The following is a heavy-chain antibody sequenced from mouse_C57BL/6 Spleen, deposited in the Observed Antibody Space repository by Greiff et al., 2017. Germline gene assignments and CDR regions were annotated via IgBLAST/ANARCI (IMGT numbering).Heavy chain of an antibody. Sequence: VQLQQSGAELVKPGASVKLSCKASGYTFTSYWMQWVKQRPGQGLEWIGEIDPSDSYTNYNQKFKGKATLTVDTSSSTAYMQLSSLTSEDSAVYYCASYYGSSYGAMDYWGQGTSVTVSS. CDR2: IDPSDSYT. CDR3: ASYYGSSYGAMDY. V-gene: IGHV1-50*01. CDR1: GYTFTSYW. J-gene: IGHJ4*01. D-gene: IGHD1-1*01.